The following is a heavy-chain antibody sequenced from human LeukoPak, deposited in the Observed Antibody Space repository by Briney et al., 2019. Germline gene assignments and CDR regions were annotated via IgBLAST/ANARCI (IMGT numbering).Heavy chain of an antibody. CDR1: GDSITSFY. J-gene: IGHJ4*02. V-gene: IGHV4-59*12. CDR2: VNLQGGT. D-gene: IGHD3-16*02. CDR3: AREGGSYRHRDY. Sequence: PSDTLSLTCNVSGDSITSFYWSWLRQPPGKGLEWMGEVNLQGGTTYNPSLLRRVAISVDTSANHVSLQMTSVTAADTAVYYCAREGGSYRHRDYSGQGTVVTVSS.